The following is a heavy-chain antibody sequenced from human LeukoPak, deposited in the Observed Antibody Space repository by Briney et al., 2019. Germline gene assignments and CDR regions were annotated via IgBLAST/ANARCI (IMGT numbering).Heavy chain of an antibody. Sequence: SETLSLTCAVYGGSFSGYYWSWIRQPPGKGLEWIGEINHSGSTNYSPSLKSRVTISVDTSKNQFSLKLSSVTAADTAVYHCARGPSKKWQLVRWFDPWGQGTLVTVSS. J-gene: IGHJ5*02. V-gene: IGHV4-34*01. CDR1: GGSFSGYY. CDR2: INHSGST. D-gene: IGHD6-6*01. CDR3: ARGPSKKWQLVRWFDP.